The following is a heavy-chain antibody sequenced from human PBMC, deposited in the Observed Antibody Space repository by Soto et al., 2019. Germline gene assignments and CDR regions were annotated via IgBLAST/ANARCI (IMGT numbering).Heavy chain of an antibody. CDR2: NNPGGGRT. V-gene: IGHV1-46*02. CDR1: GYSFNSFY. J-gene: IGHJ6*02. D-gene: IGHD1-26*01. CDR3: ARDMHPTTPYYYYYGIDV. Sequence: QVHLVQSGAEVKKPGASMKVSCKASGYSFNSFYVHWVRQAPGQGLELLGLNNPGGGRTTYAQKFQGRITVTKDTSTSTVYMELSSLRSEDTAVYYCARDMHPTTPYYYYYGIDVWGQGTTVTVSS.